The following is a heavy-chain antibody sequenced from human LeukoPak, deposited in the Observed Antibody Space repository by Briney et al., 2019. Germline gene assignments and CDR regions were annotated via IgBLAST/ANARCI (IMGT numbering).Heavy chain of an antibody. CDR1: GGSISSYY. V-gene: IGHV4-4*07. Sequence: SETLSLTCTVSGGSISSYYWSWIRQPAGKGLEWIGRIYTSGSTNYNPSLKSRVTMSVDTSKNQFSLKLSSVTAADTAVYYCAREIEYSSSSSYYYGMDVWGQGTTVTVSS. CDR2: IYTSGST. D-gene: IGHD6-6*01. J-gene: IGHJ6*02. CDR3: AREIEYSSSSSYYYGMDV.